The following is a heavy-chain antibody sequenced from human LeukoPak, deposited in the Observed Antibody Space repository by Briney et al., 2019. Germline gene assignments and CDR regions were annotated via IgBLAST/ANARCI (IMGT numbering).Heavy chain of an antibody. V-gene: IGHV3-7*03. CDR3: ARDWGLWFGELSGEDY. Sequence: GGSLRLSCTASGFTFSSYWMSWVRQAPGKGLEWVANIKQDGSEKYYVDSVKGRFTISRDNAKNSLYLQMNSLRAEDTAVYYCARDWGLWFGELSGEDYWGQGTLVTVSS. J-gene: IGHJ4*02. D-gene: IGHD3-10*01. CDR1: GFTFSSYW. CDR2: IKQDGSEK.